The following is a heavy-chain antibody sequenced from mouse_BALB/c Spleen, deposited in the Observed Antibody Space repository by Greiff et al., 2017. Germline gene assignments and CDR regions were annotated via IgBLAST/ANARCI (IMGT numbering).Heavy chain of an antibody. CDR1: SYTFTDYA. J-gene: IGHJ4*01. V-gene: IGHV1-67*01. Sequence: QVQLQQSGPELVRPGVSVKISCKGSSYTFTDYAMHWVKQSHAKSLEWIGVISTYYGNTNYNQKFKGKATMTVDKSSSTAYMQLSSLTSEDSAVYYCTRSYYGNYFRAMDYWGQGTSVTVSA. D-gene: IGHD2-10*01. CDR2: ISTYYGNT. CDR3: TRSYYGNYFRAMDY.